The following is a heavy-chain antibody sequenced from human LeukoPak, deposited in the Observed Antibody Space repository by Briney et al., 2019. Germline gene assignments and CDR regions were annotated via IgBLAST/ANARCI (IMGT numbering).Heavy chain of an antibody. J-gene: IGHJ6*02. CDR3: ARGVIAAAGIYYYYGMDV. V-gene: IGHV1-69*13. CDR2: IIPIFGTA. Sequence: ASVKVSCKASGGTFSSYAISWVRQAPGQGLEWMGGIIPIFGTANYAQKFQGRVTITADESTSTAYTELSSLRSEDTAVYYCARGVIAAAGIYYYYGMDVWGQGTTVTVSS. CDR1: GGTFSSYA. D-gene: IGHD6-13*01.